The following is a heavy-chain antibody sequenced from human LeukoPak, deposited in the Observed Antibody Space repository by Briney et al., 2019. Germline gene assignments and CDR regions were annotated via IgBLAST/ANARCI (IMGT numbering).Heavy chain of an antibody. CDR3: AKDLGSVVTPPSLDY. D-gene: IGHD4-23*01. CDR2: ISSSGSGGST. V-gene: IGHV3-23*01. CDR1: GVTLSTYA. Sequence: GGSLRLSCAASGVTLSTYAMSWARQAPGKGLEWVSGISSSGSGGSTYYADSVKGRFTISRDNSKNTLYLQINSLRAEDTAVYYCAKDLGSVVTPPSLDYWGQGTLVTVSS. J-gene: IGHJ4*02.